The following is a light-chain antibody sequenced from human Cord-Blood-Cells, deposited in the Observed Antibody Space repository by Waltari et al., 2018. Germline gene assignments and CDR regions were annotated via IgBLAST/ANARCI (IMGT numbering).Light chain of an antibody. Sequence: QAVVTQEPSLTVSPGGTVTLTCGSSTGAVTSGHSPYWFQQKPGQAPRTLIYDTSNKPTWTPARFSGSLLGGKAALTLSGAQPEDEAEYYCLLSYSGALVVFGGGTKLTVL. J-gene: IGLJ2*01. V-gene: IGLV7-46*01. CDR2: DTS. CDR1: TGAVTSGHS. CDR3: LLSYSGALVV.